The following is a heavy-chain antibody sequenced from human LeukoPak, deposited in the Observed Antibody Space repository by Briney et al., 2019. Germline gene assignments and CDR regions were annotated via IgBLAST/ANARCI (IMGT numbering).Heavy chain of an antibody. V-gene: IGHV3-7*01. CDR1: ALTFSKYW. CDR2: IDKNGREK. CDR3: ATYTQNFGAPGTDY. D-gene: IGHD3-10*01. J-gene: IGHJ4*02. Sequence: GRSLRLSCTVSALTFSKYWTGSVRQAPGKGRGWVASIDKNGREKRYVDAVEGRFTSSRDNAKDSVYLQLTSLGAEDTAVYYCATYTQNFGAPGTDYWGQGTLVTVSS.